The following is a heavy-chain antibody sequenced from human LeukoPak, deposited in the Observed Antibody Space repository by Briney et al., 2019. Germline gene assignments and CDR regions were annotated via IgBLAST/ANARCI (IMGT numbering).Heavy chain of an antibody. Sequence: RASVKVSCKASGYTFTSYGISWVRQAPGQGLEWMGWISAYNGNTNYAQKLQGRVTMTTDTSTSTAYMELRSLRSDDTAVYYCASTVLPQWKNGMDVWGQGTTVTVSS. CDR3: ASTVLPQWKNGMDV. CDR1: GYTFTSYG. D-gene: IGHD3-10*01. CDR2: ISAYNGNT. V-gene: IGHV1-18*01. J-gene: IGHJ6*02.